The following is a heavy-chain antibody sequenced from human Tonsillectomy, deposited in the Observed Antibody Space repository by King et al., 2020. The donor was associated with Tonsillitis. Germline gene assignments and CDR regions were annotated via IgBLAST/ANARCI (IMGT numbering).Heavy chain of an antibody. D-gene: IGHD4-17*01. CDR2: INWMGGST. J-gene: IGHJ2*01. V-gene: IGHV3-20*04. CDR1: GFTFGDYG. Sequence: VQLVESGGGVERPGGSLRLSCAASGFTFGDYGMSWVRHATGKGLEWVSGINWMGGSTAYADSVKGRFTISRDNAKNSLYLQMNSLRAEDTALYYCARGLDGYGDGYFVLWGRGTLVTVSS. CDR3: ARGLDGYGDGYFVL.